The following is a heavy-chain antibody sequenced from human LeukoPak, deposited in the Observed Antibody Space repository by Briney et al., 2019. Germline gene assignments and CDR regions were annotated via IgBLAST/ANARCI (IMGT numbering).Heavy chain of an antibody. CDR3: ATPSPESYYDSSGYYYVIDY. V-gene: IGHV1-69*04. CDR1: GGTFSSYA. J-gene: IGHJ4*02. Sequence: SVKVSCKASGGTFSSYAISWVRQAPGQGLEWMGRIIPILGIANYAQKFQGRVTMTEDTSTDTAYMELSSLRSEDTAVFYCATPSPESYYDSSGYYYVIDYWGQGTLVTVSS. D-gene: IGHD3-22*01. CDR2: IIPILGIA.